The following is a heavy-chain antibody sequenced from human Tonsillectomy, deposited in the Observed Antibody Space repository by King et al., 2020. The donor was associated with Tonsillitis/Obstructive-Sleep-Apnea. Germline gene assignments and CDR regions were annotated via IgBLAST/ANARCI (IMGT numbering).Heavy chain of an antibody. D-gene: IGHD3-16*01. CDR1: GDRVSSNRAA. V-gene: IGHV6-1*01. CDR3: AREGATGGGRPYWYFDL. J-gene: IGHJ2*01. Sequence: VQLQQSGPGLLKPSQTLSLTCAISGDRVSSNRAAWTWIRQSPSRGLEWLGRTYYRAKWYIAYAISVKSRITINPDTSKNQFSLQLNSVTPEDTAVYYCAREGATGGGRPYWYFDLWGRGTLVTVSS. CDR2: TYYRAKWYI.